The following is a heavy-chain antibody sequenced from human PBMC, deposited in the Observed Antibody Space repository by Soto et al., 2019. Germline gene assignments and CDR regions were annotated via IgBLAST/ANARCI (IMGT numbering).Heavy chain of an antibody. Sequence: PSETLSLTCTVSGGSVSSGSYYWSWIRQPPGKGLEWIGYIYYSGSTNYNPSLKSRVTISVDTSKNQFSLKLSSVTAADTAVYYCARAGSLDTAMVEPYYFDYWGQGTLGTVSS. CDR2: IYYSGST. D-gene: IGHD5-18*01. CDR1: GGSVSSGSYY. J-gene: IGHJ4*02. V-gene: IGHV4-61*01. CDR3: ARAGSLDTAMVEPYYFDY.